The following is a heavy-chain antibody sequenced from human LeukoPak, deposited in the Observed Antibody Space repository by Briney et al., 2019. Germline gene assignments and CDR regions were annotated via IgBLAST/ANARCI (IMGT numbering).Heavy chain of an antibody. J-gene: IGHJ4*02. V-gene: IGHV3-72*01. D-gene: IGHD3-16*01. CDR3: TLGGGNDY. CDR2: TRNKANSYTT. Sequence: GGSLRLSCAASGFTFSDHYMDRVRQAPGKGLEWVGRTRNKANSYTTEYAASVKGRFTISRDDSRNTLYLQMNSLKTEDTAVYYCTLGGGNDYWGQGTLVTVSS. CDR1: GFTFSDHY.